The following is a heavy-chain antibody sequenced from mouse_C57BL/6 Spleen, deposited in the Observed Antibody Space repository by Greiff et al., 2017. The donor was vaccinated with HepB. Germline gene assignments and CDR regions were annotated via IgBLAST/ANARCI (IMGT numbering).Heavy chain of an antibody. Sequence: VQLQQSGPELVKPGASVKISCKASGYAFSSSWMNWVKQRPGKGLEWIGRIYPGDGDTNYNGKFKGKATLTADKSSSTAYMQLSSLTSEDSAVYFCARGFYYYGSSYWYFDVWGTGTTVTVSS. D-gene: IGHD1-1*01. J-gene: IGHJ1*03. CDR3: ARGFYYYGSSYWYFDV. CDR1: GYAFSSSW. CDR2: IYPGDGDT. V-gene: IGHV1-82*01.